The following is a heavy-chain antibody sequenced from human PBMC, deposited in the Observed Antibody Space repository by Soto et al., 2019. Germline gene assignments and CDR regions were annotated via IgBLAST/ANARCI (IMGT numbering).Heavy chain of an antibody. CDR2: INPNSGGT. Sequence: ASVKVSCKASGYTFTGYYMHWVRQAPGQGIEWMGWINPNSGGTNYAQKFQGWVTMTRDTSISTAYMELSRLRSDDTAVYYCARVAFSSSYNYHYYLLAFWGQGTTVPVSS. J-gene: IGHJ6*02. CDR1: GYTFTGYY. CDR3: ARVAFSSSYNYHYYLLAF. D-gene: IGHD3-3*02. V-gene: IGHV1-2*04.